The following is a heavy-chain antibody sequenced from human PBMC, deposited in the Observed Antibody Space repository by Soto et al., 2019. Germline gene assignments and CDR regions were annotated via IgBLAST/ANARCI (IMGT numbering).Heavy chain of an antibody. Sequence: EVQLVESGGGLVQPGGSLRLSCAASGFTFSDHYMDWVRQAPGKGLEWVGRTRVKANSYTTEYAASVKGRFTISRDDSKNSLYLQMNSLKTEDTAVYYCARLSTGYKYHFDSWGQGTVVTVSS. CDR1: GFTFSDHY. V-gene: IGHV3-72*01. D-gene: IGHD3-9*01. J-gene: IGHJ4*02. CDR2: TRVKANSYTT. CDR3: ARLSTGYKYHFDS.